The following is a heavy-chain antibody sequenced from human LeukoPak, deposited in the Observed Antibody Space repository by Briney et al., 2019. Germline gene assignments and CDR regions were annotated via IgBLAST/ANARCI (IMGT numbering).Heavy chain of an antibody. CDR1: GFTFSSYA. V-gene: IGHV3-30-3*02. CDR3: AKRLGD. CDR2: ISYDGSNK. D-gene: IGHD3-10*01. Sequence: GGSLRLSCAASGFTFSSYAMHWVRQAPGKGLEWVAVISYDGSNKYYADSVKGRFTISRDNSKNTLYLQMNSLRADDTAVYYCAKRLGDWGQGTLVTVSS. J-gene: IGHJ4*02.